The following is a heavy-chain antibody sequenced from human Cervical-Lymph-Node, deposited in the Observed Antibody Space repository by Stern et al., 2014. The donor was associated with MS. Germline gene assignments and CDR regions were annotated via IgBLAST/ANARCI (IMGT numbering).Heavy chain of an antibody. CDR1: GYSFYSYW. J-gene: IGHJ4*02. V-gene: IGHV5-51*01. D-gene: IGHD3-3*01. Sequence: EVQLVESGAEVRKPGESLTISCLASGYSFYSYWIGWVRQMPGKGLEWMGIIYPGDSDIRYSPSFQGQVTISADKSLNTPYLQWSSLKASDTAMYYCARRGVTTRFDYWGQGPLVTVSS. CDR2: IYPGDSDI. CDR3: ARRGVTTRFDY.